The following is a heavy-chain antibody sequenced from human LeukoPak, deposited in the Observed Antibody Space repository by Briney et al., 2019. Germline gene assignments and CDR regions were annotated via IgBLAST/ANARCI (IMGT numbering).Heavy chain of an antibody. CDR2: INPSGDST. V-gene: IGHV1-46*01. D-gene: IGHD3-10*01. J-gene: IGHJ5*02. CDR3: AREGVTSWFDP. Sequence: VSVKVSCKASGYIFTSYYMHWVRQAPGQGLEWMGIINPSGDSTIYAQKFQGRVTMTRDTSTSTVYMELSSLRSEDTAVYYCAREGVTSWFDPWGQGTLVTVSS. CDR1: GYIFTSYY.